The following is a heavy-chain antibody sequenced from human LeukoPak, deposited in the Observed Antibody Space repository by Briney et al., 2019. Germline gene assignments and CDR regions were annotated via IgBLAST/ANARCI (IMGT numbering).Heavy chain of an antibody. V-gene: IGHV3-23*01. CDR3: APRGVAGSFDY. CDR1: GFTFSSYA. CDR2: ISGSGGST. Sequence: GGSLRLSCAASGFTFSSYAMSWVRQAPGKGLEWVSAISGSGGSTYHADSVKGRFTISRDNSKNTLYLQMNSLRAEDTAVYYCAPRGVAGSFDYWGQGTLVTVSS. J-gene: IGHJ4*02. D-gene: IGHD6-19*01.